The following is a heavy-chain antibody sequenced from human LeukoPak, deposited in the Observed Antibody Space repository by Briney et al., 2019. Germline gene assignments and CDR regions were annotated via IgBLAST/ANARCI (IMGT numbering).Heavy chain of an antibody. CDR1: GGSVSRGGYY. CDR3: ATADWESFYFDS. CDR2: TSYSEGT. Sequence: SETLSLTCTVSGGSVSRGGYYWNWIRQHPGKGLELIGFTSYSEGTYYNPSLMSRITISVDISHNQFSLKMRDVTAADTAVYFCATADWESFYFDSWGQGALVAVSS. J-gene: IGHJ4*02. D-gene: IGHD1-26*01. V-gene: IGHV4-31*03.